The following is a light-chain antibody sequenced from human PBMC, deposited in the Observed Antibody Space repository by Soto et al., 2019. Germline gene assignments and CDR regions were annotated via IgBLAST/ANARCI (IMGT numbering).Light chain of an antibody. CDR2: DAS. CDR3: QKYISYPYT. CDR1: QTTNTW. J-gene: IGKJ2*01. V-gene: IGKV1-5*01. Sequence: DIQMTQFPSTLSASVGDRVTITCRASQTTNTWLAWYQQKPGTAPKLLIYDASSLEGGVPSRFSAGGSGTEFTLTISSLQPDDLATYYCQKYISYPYTFGQGTKVDIK.